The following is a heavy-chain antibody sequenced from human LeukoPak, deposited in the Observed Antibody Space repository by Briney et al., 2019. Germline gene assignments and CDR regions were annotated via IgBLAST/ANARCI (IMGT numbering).Heavy chain of an antibody. V-gene: IGHV1-2*07. Sequence: GASVKVSCKPSGYTFTGYYIHWVRQAPGQGLEWMGWINPNSGGTNVAPKFQDRVTMTRDTSINTVYMDLTRLRSDDTAVYFCAKEYPRIAAAGTQKKLLDYWGQGTVVTVSS. J-gene: IGHJ4*02. D-gene: IGHD6-25*01. CDR3: AKEYPRIAAAGTQKKLLDY. CDR2: INPNSGGT. CDR1: GYTFTGYY.